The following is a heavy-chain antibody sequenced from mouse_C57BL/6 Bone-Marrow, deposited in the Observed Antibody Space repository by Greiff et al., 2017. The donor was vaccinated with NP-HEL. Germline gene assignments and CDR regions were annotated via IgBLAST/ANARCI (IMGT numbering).Heavy chain of an antibody. CDR2: IDPEDGET. D-gene: IGHD1-1*01. CDR1: GFNIKDYY. V-gene: IGHV14-2*01. J-gene: IGHJ3*01. CDR3: ARITTVGGPAWFAY. Sequence: EVMLVESGAELVKPGASVKLSCTASGFNIKDYYMHWVKQRTEQGLEWIGRIDPEDGETKYAPKFQGKATITADTSSNTAYLQLSSLTSEDTAVYYCARITTVGGPAWFAYWGQGTLVTVSA.